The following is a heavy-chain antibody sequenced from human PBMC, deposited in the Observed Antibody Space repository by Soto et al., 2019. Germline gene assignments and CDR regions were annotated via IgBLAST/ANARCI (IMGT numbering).Heavy chain of an antibody. V-gene: IGHV4-59*01. CDR3: ARVPCSGGSCYSRPGIHYYNYYGMDV. CDR2: IYYSGST. J-gene: IGHJ6*02. CDR1: GGSISSYY. Sequence: PSETLSLTCTVSGGSISSYYWSWIRQPPGKGLEWIGYIYYSGSTNYNPSLKSRVTISVDTSKNQFSLKLSSVTAADTAVYYCARVPCSGGSCYSRPGIHYYNYYGMDVWGQGTTVTVSS. D-gene: IGHD2-15*01.